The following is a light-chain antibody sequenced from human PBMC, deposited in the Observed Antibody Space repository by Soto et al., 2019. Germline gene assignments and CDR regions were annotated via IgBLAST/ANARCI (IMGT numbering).Light chain of an antibody. CDR3: SSYVAGTRV. J-gene: IGLJ2*01. CDR2: EVS. Sequence: QSALTQPPSASGSPGQSVTISCTGTSSDVGGYNYVAWYQQYPGKAPKLMIYEVSKRPSGVPDRFSGSKSGNTASLTVSGLQAEDEADYYCSSYVAGTRVFGGGTQLTVL. CDR1: SSDVGGYNY. V-gene: IGLV2-8*01.